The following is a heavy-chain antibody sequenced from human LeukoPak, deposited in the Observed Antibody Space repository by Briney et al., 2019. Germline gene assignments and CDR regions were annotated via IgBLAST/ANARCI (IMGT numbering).Heavy chain of an antibody. CDR2: INPDRGGT. CDR3: ARGPYDYVWGNYRYTGDAFDI. J-gene: IGHJ3*02. Sequence: ASVKVSRTASGFTFTAYYIHLVRQAPGQGLEWIGRINPDRGGTNYAQKFQGRVTMTRDKSISTAYMELTSLRSDDTAVYFCARGPYDYVWGNYRYTGDAFDISGHGTVVTVSS. D-gene: IGHD3-16*02. CDR1: GFTFTAYY. V-gene: IGHV1-2*06.